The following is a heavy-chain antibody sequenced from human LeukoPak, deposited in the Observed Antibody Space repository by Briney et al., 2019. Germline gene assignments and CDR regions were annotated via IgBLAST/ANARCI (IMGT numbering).Heavy chain of an antibody. D-gene: IGHD6-19*01. CDR2: IYSGGST. Sequence: GGSLRLSCAASGFSVSTSYMIWVRQAPGKGLAWVSGIYSGGSTNYADSVKGRFTISRDNSKNTLYLQMNSLRDEDTAVYYCARDLAVPGDSWGQGTLVTVSS. CDR1: GFSVSTSY. CDR3: ARDLAVPGDS. V-gene: IGHV3-66*01. J-gene: IGHJ4*02.